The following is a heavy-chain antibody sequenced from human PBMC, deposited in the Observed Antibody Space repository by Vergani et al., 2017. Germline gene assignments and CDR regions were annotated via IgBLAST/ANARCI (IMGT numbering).Heavy chain of an antibody. J-gene: IGHJ4*02. CDR1: GGSISSGDYY. V-gene: IGHV4-30-4*08. CDR3: ARRGASDFWSVYYIDY. Sequence: QVQLQESGPGLVKPSQTLSLTCTVSGGSISSGDYYWSWIRQPPGKGLEWIGYIYYSGSTYYNPSLKSRVTISVDTSKNQFYLKLSSVTAADTAVYYCARRGASDFWSVYYIDYWGQGTLVTVSS. D-gene: IGHD3-3*01. CDR2: IYYSGST.